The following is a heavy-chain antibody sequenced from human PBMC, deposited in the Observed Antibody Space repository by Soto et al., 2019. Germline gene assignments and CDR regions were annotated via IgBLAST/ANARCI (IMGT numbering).Heavy chain of an antibody. CDR3: VSAAKWELLFDY. D-gene: IGHD1-26*01. V-gene: IGHV4-59*08. J-gene: IGHJ4*02. Sequence: PSETLSLTCTISGGSINGYYWSWIRQPPGKGLEWIGYVYYTGTTKYNPSLESRVTISADTSKNQFSLKLFSVTAADTAVYYCVSAAKWELLFDYWGQGTLVTVS. CDR1: GGSINGYY. CDR2: VYYTGTT.